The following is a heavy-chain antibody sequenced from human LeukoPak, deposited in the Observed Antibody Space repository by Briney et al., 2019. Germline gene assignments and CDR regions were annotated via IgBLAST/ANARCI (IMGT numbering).Heavy chain of an antibody. J-gene: IGHJ3*02. Sequence: PSETLSLTCAVSGGSISSSSYYWGWIRQPPGKGLEWIGSIFYSGSTYYSPFLKSRVTISVDTSKNQFSLKLSSVTAADTAVYYCARDFGVSDGSGSYYNNDAFDIWGQGTMVTVSS. V-gene: IGHV4-39*07. D-gene: IGHD3-10*01. CDR2: IFYSGST. CDR1: GGSISSSSYY. CDR3: ARDFGVSDGSGSYYNNDAFDI.